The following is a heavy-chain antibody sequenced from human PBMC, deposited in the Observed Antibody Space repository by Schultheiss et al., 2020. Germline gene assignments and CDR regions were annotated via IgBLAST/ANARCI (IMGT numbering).Heavy chain of an antibody. V-gene: IGHV5-51*01. D-gene: IGHD1-1*01. CDR3: ARRDGTTRGPDY. CDR1: GYSFTNYW. Sequence: KVSCKGSGYSFTNYWIGWVRQMPGKGLEWMGLIYPGDSETRYSPSFQGQVTISVDNSISTAYLQWSSLRASDTAMYYCARRDGTTRGPDYWGQGTLVTVSS. J-gene: IGHJ4*02. CDR2: IYPGDSET.